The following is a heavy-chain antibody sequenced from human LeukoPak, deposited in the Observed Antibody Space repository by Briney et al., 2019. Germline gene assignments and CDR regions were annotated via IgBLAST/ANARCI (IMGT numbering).Heavy chain of an antibody. D-gene: IGHD6-19*01. CDR3: ARELSGWYCFDY. CDR1: GFTFSGCA. V-gene: IGHV3-73*01. CDR2: IRTKGNTYAT. Sequence: PGGSLKLSCAASGFTFSGCAMHWVRQASGKGLEWVGRIRTKGNTYATEYAASVKGRFAISRDDSTNTAYLQMNSLRAEDTAVYYCARELSGWYCFDYWGQGTLVTVSS. J-gene: IGHJ4*02.